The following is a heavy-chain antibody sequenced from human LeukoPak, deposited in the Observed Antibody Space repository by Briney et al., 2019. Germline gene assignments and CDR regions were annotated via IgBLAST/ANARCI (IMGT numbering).Heavy chain of an antibody. J-gene: IGHJ1*01. CDR2: IYYSGST. D-gene: IGHD4-17*01. CDR3: AITHDYGDYDRGYFQH. V-gene: IGHV4-39*07. Sequence: SETLSLTCTVSGGSISSSSYYWGWIRQPPGKGLEWIGSIYYSGSTYYNPSLKSRVTISVDTSKNQFSLKLSSVTAADTAVYYCAITHDYGDYDRGYFQHWGQGTLVTVSS. CDR1: GGSISSSSYY.